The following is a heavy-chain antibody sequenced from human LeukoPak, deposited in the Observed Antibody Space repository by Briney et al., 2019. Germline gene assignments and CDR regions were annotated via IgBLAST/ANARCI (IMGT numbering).Heavy chain of an antibody. CDR2: IYYSGST. CDR3: AGEYSSGWYEIDY. V-gene: IGHV4-39*01. J-gene: IGHJ4*02. Sequence: PSETLSLTCTVSGGSISSSSYYWGWIRQPPGKGLEWIGSIYYSGSTYYNPSLKSRVTISVDTSKNQFSLKLSSVTAADTAVYYCAGEYSSGWYEIDYWGQGTLVTVSS. CDR1: GGSISSSSYY. D-gene: IGHD6-19*01.